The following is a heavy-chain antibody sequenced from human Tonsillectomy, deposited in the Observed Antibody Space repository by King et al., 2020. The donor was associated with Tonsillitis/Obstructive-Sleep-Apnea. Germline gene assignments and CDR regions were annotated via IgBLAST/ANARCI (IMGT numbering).Heavy chain of an antibody. Sequence: VQLVESGGGLVQPGGSLRLSCAASGFTVSSNYMSWVRQAPGKGLEWVSLIYSDGSTYYADSVKGRFSISRDNSKNTLYLQMNSLRAEDTSVYYCARDRPPPIWGFDYWGQGTLVTVSS. D-gene: IGHD7-27*01. V-gene: IGHV3-66*01. CDR1: GFTVSSNY. J-gene: IGHJ4*02. CDR2: IYSDGST. CDR3: ARDRPPPIWGFDY.